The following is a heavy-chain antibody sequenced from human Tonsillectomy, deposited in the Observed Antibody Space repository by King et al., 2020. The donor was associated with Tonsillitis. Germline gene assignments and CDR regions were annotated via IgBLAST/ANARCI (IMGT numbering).Heavy chain of an antibody. J-gene: IGHJ4*02. CDR2: ISAYDGNT. Sequence: QLVQSGAEVKKPGASVKVSCKASGYTFIAYGVSWVRQAPGQGLEWMGWISAYDGNTNYAQKFQGRGTMTTDTSTSTAYMELRSLRSDDTAVYYCVRDGIVQLWFGFDYWGQGTLVSVSS. CDR1: GYTFIAYG. V-gene: IGHV1-18*04. D-gene: IGHD2/OR15-2a*01. CDR3: VRDGIVQLWFGFDY.